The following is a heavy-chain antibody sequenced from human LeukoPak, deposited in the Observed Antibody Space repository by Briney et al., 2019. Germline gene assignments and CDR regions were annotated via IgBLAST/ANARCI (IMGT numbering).Heavy chain of an antibody. D-gene: IGHD3-3*01. CDR2: MNPNSGNT. V-gene: IGHV1-8*01. J-gene: IGHJ6*02. CDR3: ARGPHLYYDFWSGYPYYYYYGMDV. Sequence: ASVKVSCKASGYTFTSYDINWVRQATGQGLEWMGSMNPNSGNTGYAQKFQGRVTMTRNTSISTAYMELSSLRSEDTAVYYCARGPHLYYDFWSGYPYYYYYGMDVWGQGTTVTVSS. CDR1: GYTFTSYD.